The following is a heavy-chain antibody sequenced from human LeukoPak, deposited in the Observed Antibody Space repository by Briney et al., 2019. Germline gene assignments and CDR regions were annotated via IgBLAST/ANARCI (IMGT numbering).Heavy chain of an antibody. J-gene: IGHJ4*02. CDR3: AKDSMMGGYNY. D-gene: IGHD6-13*01. Sequence: GGSLRLSCAASGFTFSSYAMNWVRQAPGKGLEWVSAISGSSGTTYYAESVKGRFTISRDHSKSTVYLQMNSLRAEDTAVYYCAKDSMMGGYNYWGQGTLVTVSS. CDR2: ISGSSGTT. V-gene: IGHV3-23*01. CDR1: GFTFSSYA.